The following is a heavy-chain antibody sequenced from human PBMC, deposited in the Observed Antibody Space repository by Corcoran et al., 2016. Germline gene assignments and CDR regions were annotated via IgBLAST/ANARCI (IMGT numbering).Heavy chain of an antibody. CDR1: GYTFTSYY. CDR2: INPSGGSK. CDR3: ARRGDGFWGGYSETTPTPYGMDV. Sequence: QVQLVQSGAEVKKPGASVKVSCKASGYTFTSYYMHWVRQAPGQGLEWMGIINPSGGSKSYAQKFQGRVTMTRDTSTSTVYMELSSLRSEDTAVYYCARRGDGFWGGYSETTPTPYGMDVWGQGTTVTVSS. J-gene: IGHJ6*02. D-gene: IGHD3-3*01. V-gene: IGHV1-46*01.